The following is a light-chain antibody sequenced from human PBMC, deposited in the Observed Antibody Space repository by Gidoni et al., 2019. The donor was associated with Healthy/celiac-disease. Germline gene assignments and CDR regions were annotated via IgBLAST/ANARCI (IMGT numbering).Light chain of an antibody. V-gene: IGKV3-15*01. CDR3: QKYNNWPRLT. CDR2: GAS. J-gene: IGKJ4*01. Sequence: ELVMTQSPATLSVSPGERATLSCRASQSVSSNLAWYQQKPGQAPRNLIYGASTRATGIPARFSGSGSGTEVTLTISSLQSEDFAVYYCQKYNNWPRLTFGGGTKVEIK. CDR1: QSVSSN.